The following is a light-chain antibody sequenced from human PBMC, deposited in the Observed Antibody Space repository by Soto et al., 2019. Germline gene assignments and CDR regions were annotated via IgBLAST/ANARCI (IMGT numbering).Light chain of an antibody. Sequence: EIGVTQSPATLSLSPGERATLSCRASQSVGSNLAWYQQKPGQAPRLLIFGASSRATGVPARFSGSGSGTEFTLTINSLQAEDFAVYFCQQYDNLPLTFGPGTKVDIK. CDR3: QQYDNLPLT. V-gene: IGKV3-15*01. J-gene: IGKJ3*01. CDR2: GAS. CDR1: QSVGSN.